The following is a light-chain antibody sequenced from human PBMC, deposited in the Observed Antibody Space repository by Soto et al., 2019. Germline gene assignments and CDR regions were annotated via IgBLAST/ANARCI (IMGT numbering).Light chain of an antibody. CDR3: QVWDSSSDHRGV. Sequence: SYELTQPPSVSVAPGKTARITCGGNNIGSKSVHWYQQKPGQAPVLVIYYDSDRPSGIPERFSGSNSGNTATLTISRVEAGDEADYYWQVWDSSSDHRGVFGTGTKLTVL. J-gene: IGLJ1*01. CDR2: YDS. CDR1: NIGSKS. V-gene: IGLV3-21*04.